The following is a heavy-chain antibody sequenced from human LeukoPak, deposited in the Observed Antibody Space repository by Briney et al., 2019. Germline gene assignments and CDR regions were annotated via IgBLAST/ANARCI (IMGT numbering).Heavy chain of an antibody. CDR3: ARHSMFITTRLIPYYMDV. V-gene: IGHV4-39*01. D-gene: IGHD3-22*01. Sequence: SETLSLTCTVSGGSISTSSYYWGWVRQPPGKGLEWIGNIFYSGSTYYSPSLKSRVTISVDTSKNQFSLKLSSVTAADTAVYYCARHSMFITTRLIPYYMDVWGKGTTVTISS. J-gene: IGHJ6*03. CDR1: GGSISTSSYY. CDR2: IFYSGST.